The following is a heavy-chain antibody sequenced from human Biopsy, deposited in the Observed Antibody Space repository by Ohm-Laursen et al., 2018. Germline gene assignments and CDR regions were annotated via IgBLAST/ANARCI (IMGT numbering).Heavy chain of an antibody. J-gene: IGHJ6*02. Sequence: SSVKVSCKTSGYPFTFYEINWVRQATGQGLEWMGGIITFFRTVNYAQNFQGRLTITADEFTDTAYMELRSLRSEDTAVYYCAPQTPRDPDILTGAYHYDMAVWGQGTTVTVSS. CDR2: IITFFRTV. CDR1: GYPFTFYE. V-gene: IGHV1-69*01. D-gene: IGHD3-9*01. CDR3: APQTPRDPDILTGAYHYDMAV.